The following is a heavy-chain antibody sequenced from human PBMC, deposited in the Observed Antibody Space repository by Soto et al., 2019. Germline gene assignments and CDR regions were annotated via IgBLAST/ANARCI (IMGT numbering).Heavy chain of an antibody. CDR1: GFTFSSYG. D-gene: IGHD6-13*01. CDR2: IWYDGSNK. CDR3: ARGRGSSWYYFDY. J-gene: IGHJ4*02. Sequence: GGSLRLSCAASGFTFSSYGMHWVRQAPGKGLEWVAVIWYDGSNKYYADSVKGRFTISRDNSKNTLYLQMNSQRAEDTGVYYCARGRGSSWYYFDYWGQGTLVTVSS. V-gene: IGHV3-33*01.